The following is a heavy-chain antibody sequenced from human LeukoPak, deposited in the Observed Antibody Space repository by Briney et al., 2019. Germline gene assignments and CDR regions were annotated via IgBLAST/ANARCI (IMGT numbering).Heavy chain of an antibody. CDR3: ARGRRYSGYDAFGY. V-gene: IGHV1-18*01. CDR2: ISAYNGNT. D-gene: IGHD5-12*01. CDR1: GYTFTSYG. J-gene: IGHJ4*02. Sequence: GASVKVSCKASGYTFTSYGISWVRQAPGQGLEWMGWISAYNGNTNYAQKLQGRVTMTTDTSTSTAYMELSSLKSEDTAVYYCARGRRYSGYDAFGYWGQGTLVTVSS.